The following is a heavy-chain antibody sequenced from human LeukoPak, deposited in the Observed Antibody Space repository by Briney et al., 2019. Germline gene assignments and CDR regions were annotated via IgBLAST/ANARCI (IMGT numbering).Heavy chain of an antibody. Sequence: GRSLRLSCAASGFTFSSYGMHWVRQAPGKGLEWVAVISYDGSNKYYADSVKGRFTISRDNSKNTLYLQMNSLRAEDTAVYYCARDSYSSSWFFDYWGQGTLVTVSS. CDR2: ISYDGSNK. V-gene: IGHV3-30*03. CDR3: ARDSYSSSWFFDY. D-gene: IGHD6-13*01. CDR1: GFTFSSYG. J-gene: IGHJ4*02.